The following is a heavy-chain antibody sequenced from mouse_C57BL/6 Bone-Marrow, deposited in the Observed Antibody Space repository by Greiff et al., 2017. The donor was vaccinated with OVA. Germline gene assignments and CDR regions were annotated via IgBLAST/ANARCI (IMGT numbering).Heavy chain of an antibody. J-gene: IGHJ1*03. D-gene: IGHD2-12*01. V-gene: IGHV5-16*01. CDR3: ARDYDEYCEV. CDR1: GFTFSDYY. Sequence: EVKLMESEGGLVQPGSSMKLSCTASGFTFSDYYMAWVRQVPEKGLEWVANINYDGSSTYYLDSLKSRFIISRDNAKNILYLQMSSLKAEDTATYYCARDYDEYCEVWGTGTTVTVSS. CDR2: INYDGSST.